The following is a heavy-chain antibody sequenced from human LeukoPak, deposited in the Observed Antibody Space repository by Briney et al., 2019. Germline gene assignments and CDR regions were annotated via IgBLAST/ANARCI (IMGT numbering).Heavy chain of an antibody. CDR3: ARDPQPYMSGWDPAPK. CDR2: IYSSGNT. CDR1: GYSINSGYF. Sequence: SETLSLTCTVSGYSINSGYFWGWIRQPPGKGLEWIGSIYSSGNTYYNASLKSRVTISVDTSKNQFSLKLTSVTAADTAVYYCARDPQPYMSGWDPAPKWGQGSLDTVSS. J-gene: IGHJ4*02. D-gene: IGHD6-19*01. V-gene: IGHV4-38-2*02.